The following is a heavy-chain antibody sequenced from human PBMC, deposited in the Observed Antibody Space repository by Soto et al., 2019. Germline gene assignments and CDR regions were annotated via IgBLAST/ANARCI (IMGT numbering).Heavy chain of an antibody. CDR2: ISAYNGNT. J-gene: IGHJ4*02. Sequence: QVQLVQSGAEVKKPGASVKVSCKASGYTFTSYGISWVRQAPGQGLEWMGWISAYNGNTNYAQKLQGRVTMTTDTSTSTDYMELRSLRSDDTAVYYCARDQDQTYYYGSGSHWGQGTLVTVSS. V-gene: IGHV1-18*01. D-gene: IGHD3-10*01. CDR3: ARDQDQTYYYGSGSH. CDR1: GYTFTSYG.